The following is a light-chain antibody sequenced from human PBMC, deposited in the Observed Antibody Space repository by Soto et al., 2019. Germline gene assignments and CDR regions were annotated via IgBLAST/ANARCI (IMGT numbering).Light chain of an antibody. CDR2: GST. CDR1: SSNIWAGYD. Sequence: QSALSQPPSVSGAPGQRVTISCTGSSSNIWAGYDAHWFQQVPGTAPKLLIYGSTNQPSGVPDRFSGSKSGTSASLAITGLQAEDEADYYCQSYDSSLGGNYVFGTGTKVTVL. CDR3: QSYDSSLGGNYV. J-gene: IGLJ1*01. V-gene: IGLV1-40*01.